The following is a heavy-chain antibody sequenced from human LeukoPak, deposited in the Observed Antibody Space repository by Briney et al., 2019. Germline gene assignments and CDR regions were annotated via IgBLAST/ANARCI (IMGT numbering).Heavy chain of an antibody. CDR1: GGSISSYY. CDR2: IYYSGST. CDR3: ASSYYYDSSGYYYPFDAFDI. D-gene: IGHD3-22*01. J-gene: IGHJ3*02. Sequence: SETLSLTCTVSGGSISSYYWSWIRQPPGKGLEWIGYIYYSGSTNYNPSLKSRVTISVDTSKNQFSLKLSSVTAADTAVYYCASSYYYDSSGYYYPFDAFDIWGQGTMVTVSS. V-gene: IGHV4-59*08.